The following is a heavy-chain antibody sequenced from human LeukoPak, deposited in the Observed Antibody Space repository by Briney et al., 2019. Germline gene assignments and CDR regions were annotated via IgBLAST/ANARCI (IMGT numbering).Heavy chain of an antibody. CDR3: ARERWLHLEDY. J-gene: IGHJ4*02. D-gene: IGHD5-24*01. CDR1: GGSISSGSYY. Sequence: SQTLSLTCTVSGGSISSGSYYWSWIRHPAGKGLEWIGRIYTSGSTNYNPSLKSRVTISVDTSKNQFSLKLSSVTAADTAVYYCARERWLHLEDYWGQGTLVTVSS. V-gene: IGHV4-61*02. CDR2: IYTSGST.